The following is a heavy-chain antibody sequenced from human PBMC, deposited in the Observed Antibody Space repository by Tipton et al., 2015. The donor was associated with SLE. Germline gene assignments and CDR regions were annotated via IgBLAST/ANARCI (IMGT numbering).Heavy chain of an antibody. CDR3: ARVIAAPPYGMDV. CDR1: GFTFSNYA. J-gene: IGHJ6*02. V-gene: IGHV3-30*04. D-gene: IGHD6-13*01. Sequence: SLRLSCAASGFTFSNYAMHWVRQAPGKGLEWVAIISYDGSNKYYADSVKGRFTISRDDSKNTLYLQMNSLRVEDTAVYYCARVIAAPPYGMDVWGQGTTVTVSS. CDR2: ISYDGSNK.